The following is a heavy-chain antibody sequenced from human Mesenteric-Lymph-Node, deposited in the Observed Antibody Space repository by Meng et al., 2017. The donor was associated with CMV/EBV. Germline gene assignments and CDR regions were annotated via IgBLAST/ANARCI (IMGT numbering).Heavy chain of an antibody. CDR2: ISSDGRKQ. D-gene: IGHD4-23*01. CDR3: AKADYGGNKPDY. J-gene: IGHJ4*02. Sequence: GGSLRLSCTASGFSLSSYTIHWVRQAPGKGLEWVAVISSDGRKQYSADSVRGRFIISKDTSKNSLYLQMNSLRTEDTALYYCAKADYGGNKPDYWGQGTLVTVSS. CDR1: GFSLSSYT. V-gene: IGHV3-30-3*02.